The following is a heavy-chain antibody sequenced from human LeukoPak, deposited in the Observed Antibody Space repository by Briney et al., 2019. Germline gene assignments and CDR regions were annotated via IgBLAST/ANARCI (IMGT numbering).Heavy chain of an antibody. CDR3: AREGNWFDP. CDR2: IYYSGST. Sequence: SETLSLTCTVSGGSINNYYWSWIRQPPGKGLEWIGYIYYSGSTNYNPSLKSRVTISVDTSNNQFTLKLSSVTAADTAVYYCAREGNWFDPWGQGTLVTVSS. CDR1: GGSINNYY. J-gene: IGHJ5*02. V-gene: IGHV4-59*01.